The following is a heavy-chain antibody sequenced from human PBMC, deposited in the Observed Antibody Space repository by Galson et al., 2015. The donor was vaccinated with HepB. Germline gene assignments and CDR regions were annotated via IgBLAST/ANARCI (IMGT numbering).Heavy chain of an antibody. D-gene: IGHD3-3*01. CDR1: GFTFSSYG. Sequence: SLRLSCAASGFTFSSYGMHWVRQAPGKGLEWVAVISYDGSNKYYADSVKGRFTISRDSSKNTLYLQMNSLRAEDTAVYYCATWSGLETGAWGQGTLVTVSS. J-gene: IGHJ4*02. V-gene: IGHV3-30*03. CDR2: ISYDGSNK. CDR3: ATWSGLETGA.